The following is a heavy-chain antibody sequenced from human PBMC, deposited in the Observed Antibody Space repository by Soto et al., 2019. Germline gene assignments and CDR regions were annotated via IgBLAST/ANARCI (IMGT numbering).Heavy chain of an antibody. Sequence: EVQLLESGGGLVQPGGSLRLSCAASGFTFSSYAMSWVRQAPGKGLEWVSAISGSGGSTYYADSVKGRFTISRDNSKNKLYLQMNSLRAEDTAVYYCAKSISAMVYSYYCMDVWGQGTTVTVSS. CDR1: GFTFSSYA. V-gene: IGHV3-23*01. D-gene: IGHD5-18*01. CDR3: AKSISAMVYSYYCMDV. J-gene: IGHJ6*02. CDR2: ISGSGGST.